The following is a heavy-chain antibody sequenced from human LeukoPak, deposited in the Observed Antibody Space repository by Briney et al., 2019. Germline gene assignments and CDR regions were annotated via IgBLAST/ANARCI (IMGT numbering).Heavy chain of an antibody. CDR2: IDQDGGGK. J-gene: IGHJ4*02. CDR1: GFTFSDYW. Sequence: GGSLRLSCAASGFTFSDYWMNWVCQAPGKGLEWVANIDQDGGGKYYLDSVKGRFTISRDNAKSSLYLQIDSLRAEDTAVYYCARGDWAPFDYWGPGILITVS. D-gene: IGHD2-21*02. V-gene: IGHV3-7*01. CDR3: ARGDWAPFDY.